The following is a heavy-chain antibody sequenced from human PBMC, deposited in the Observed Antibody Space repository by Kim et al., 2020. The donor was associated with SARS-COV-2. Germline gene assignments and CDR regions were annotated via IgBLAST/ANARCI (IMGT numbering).Heavy chain of an antibody. D-gene: IGHD2-15*01. CDR3: ARAGEQGGSGGSYYYYGMDV. CDR1: GYSFTSYW. Sequence: GESLKISCKGSGYSFTSYWIGWVRQMPGKGLEWMGIIYPGYSDTRYSPSFQGQVTISADKSISTAYLQWSSLKASDTAMYYCARAGEQGGSGGSYYYYGMDVWGQGTTVTVSS. CDR2: IYPGYSDT. V-gene: IGHV5-51*01. J-gene: IGHJ6*02.